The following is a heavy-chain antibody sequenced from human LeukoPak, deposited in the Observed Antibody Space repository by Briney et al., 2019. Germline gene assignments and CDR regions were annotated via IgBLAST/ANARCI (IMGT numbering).Heavy chain of an antibody. CDR2: INPNSGGT. J-gene: IGHJ4*02. Sequence: GASVKVSCKASGYTFTSYYMHWVRQAPGQGLEWMGWINPNSGGTNYAQKFQGRATMTRDTSISTAYMELSRLRSDDTAVYYCARDERYDSSGYPFDYWGQGTLVTVSS. CDR3: ARDERYDSSGYPFDY. CDR1: GYTFTSYY. V-gene: IGHV1-2*02. D-gene: IGHD3-22*01.